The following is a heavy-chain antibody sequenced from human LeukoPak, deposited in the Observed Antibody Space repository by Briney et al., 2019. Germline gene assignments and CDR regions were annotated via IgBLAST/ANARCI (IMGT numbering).Heavy chain of an antibody. V-gene: IGHV4-34*01. D-gene: IGHD2-8*01. CDR1: GGSFSGYY. J-gene: IGHJ3*02. CDR3: ASQWTIFDAFDI. Sequence: SETLSLTCAVYGGSFSGYYWSWIRQPPGKGLEWIGEINHSGSTHYNPSLKSRVTISVDTSNNQFSLKLSSVTAADMAVYYCASQWTIFDAFDIWGQGTMVTVSS. CDR2: INHSGST.